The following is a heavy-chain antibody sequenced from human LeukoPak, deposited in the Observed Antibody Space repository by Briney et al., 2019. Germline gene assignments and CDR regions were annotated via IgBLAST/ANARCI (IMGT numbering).Heavy chain of an antibody. CDR1: GFTFSSYS. J-gene: IGHJ3*02. V-gene: IGHV3-21*01. D-gene: IGHD3-22*01. CDR3: ARDYDSSGLDAFDI. CDR2: ISSSSSYI. Sequence: GGSLRLSCAASGFTFSSYSMNWVRQAPGKGLEWVASISSSSSYIYYADSVKGRFTISRDNAKNSLYLQMNSLRAEDTAVYYCARDYDSSGLDAFDIWGQGTMVTVSS.